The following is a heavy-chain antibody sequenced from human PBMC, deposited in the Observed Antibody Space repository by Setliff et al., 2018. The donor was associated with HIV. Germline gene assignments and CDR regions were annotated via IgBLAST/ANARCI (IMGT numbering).Heavy chain of an antibody. V-gene: IGHV4-39*07. CDR3: ARRNSGVGYFNPGYYFDR. Sequence: SETLSLTCTVSGESISSKNYYWGWIRQPPGKGLEWIGYITYSGITYYNPSLKSRVTISVDTSQNQFSLRLRSVTAADTAIYYCARRNSGVGYFNPGYYFDRWGQGTLVTVSS. D-gene: IGHD3-9*01. J-gene: IGHJ4*02. CDR2: ITYSGIT. CDR1: GESISSKNYY.